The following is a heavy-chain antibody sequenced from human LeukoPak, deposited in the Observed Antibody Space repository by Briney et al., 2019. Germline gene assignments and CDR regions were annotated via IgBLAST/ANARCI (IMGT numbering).Heavy chain of an antibody. V-gene: IGHV3-48*03. CDR3: AELGITMIGGV. CDR1: GFTFSSYE. CDR2: ISSSGSTI. D-gene: IGHD3-10*02. J-gene: IGHJ6*04. Sequence: GGSLRLSCAASGFTFSSYEMNWVRQAPGGGLEWASYISSSGSTIYYADSVKGRFTTSRDNAKNSLYLQMNSLSAEDTAVYYCAELGITMIGGVWGKGTTVTISS.